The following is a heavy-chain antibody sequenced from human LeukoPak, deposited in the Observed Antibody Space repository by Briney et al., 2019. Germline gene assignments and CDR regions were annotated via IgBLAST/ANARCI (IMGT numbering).Heavy chain of an antibody. CDR1: GFTFSSYS. J-gene: IGHJ6*02. CDR3: ARYLWLQCGMDV. Sequence: PGGSLRLSCAASGFTFSSYSMNWVRQAPGKGLEWVSSISSSSSYIYYVDSVKSRFTISRDNAKNSLYLQMNSLRAEDTAVYYCARYLWLQCGMDVWGQGTTVTVSS. D-gene: IGHD5-24*01. V-gene: IGHV3-21*01. CDR2: ISSSSSYI.